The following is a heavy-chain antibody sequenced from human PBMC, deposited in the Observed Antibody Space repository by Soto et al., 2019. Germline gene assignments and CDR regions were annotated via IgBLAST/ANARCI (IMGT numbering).Heavy chain of an antibody. J-gene: IGHJ6*02. Sequence: GASVKVSCKASGFTFTSSAVQWVRQARGQRLEWIGWIVVGSGNTNYAQKFQERVTITRDMSTSTAYMELSSLRSEDTAVYYCAATGPDIESEAGYRYYYYGMDVWGQGTTVTVSS. CDR2: IVVGSGNT. V-gene: IGHV1-58*01. CDR1: GFTFTSSA. D-gene: IGHD6-13*01. CDR3: AATGPDIESEAGYRYYYYGMDV.